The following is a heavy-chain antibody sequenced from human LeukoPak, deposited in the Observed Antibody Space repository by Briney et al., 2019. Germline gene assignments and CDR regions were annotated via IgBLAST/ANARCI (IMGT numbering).Heavy chain of an antibody. J-gene: IGHJ3*02. V-gene: IGHV4-34*01. CDR2: INHSGST. D-gene: IGHD3-3*01. Sequence: SETLSLTCAVYGGSFSGYYWTRIRQPPGKGLEWIGEINHSGSTTYNPSLKSRVTISVDTSKNQFSLKLSSVTAADTAVYYCARGPLYYDFWSGAFDIWGQGTMVTVSS. CDR1: GGSFSGYY. CDR3: ARGPLYYDFWSGAFDI.